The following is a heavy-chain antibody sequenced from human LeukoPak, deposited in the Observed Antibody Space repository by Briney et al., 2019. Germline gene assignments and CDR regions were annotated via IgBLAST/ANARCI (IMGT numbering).Heavy chain of an antibody. CDR1: GGSISSGGYS. CDR2: IYHSGST. J-gene: IGHJ4*02. Sequence: PSQTLSLTCAVSGGSISSGGYSWSWIRQPPGKGLEWIGYIYHSGSTYYNPSLKSRVTISVDRSKNQFSLKLSSVTAADTAVYYCARAHGSSWYEYFDYWGQGTLVTVSS. V-gene: IGHV4-30-2*01. CDR3: ARAHGSSWYEYFDY. D-gene: IGHD6-13*01.